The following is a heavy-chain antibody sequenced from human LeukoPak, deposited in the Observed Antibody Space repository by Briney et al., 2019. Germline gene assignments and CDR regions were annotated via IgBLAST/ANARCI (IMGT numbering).Heavy chain of an antibody. V-gene: IGHV3-23*01. D-gene: IGHD2-15*01. CDR2: ISGSGGST. CDR1: GFTFSSYA. Sequence: GGPLRLSCAASGFTFSSYAMSWVRQAPGKGLEWVSAISGSGGSTYYADSVKGRFTISRDNSKNTLYLQMNSLRAEDTAVYYCAKQKDIVVVVAADDAFDIWGQGTMVTVSS. J-gene: IGHJ3*02. CDR3: AKQKDIVVVVAADDAFDI.